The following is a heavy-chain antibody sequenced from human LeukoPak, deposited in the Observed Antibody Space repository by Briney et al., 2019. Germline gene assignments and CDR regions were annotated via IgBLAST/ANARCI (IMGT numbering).Heavy chain of an antibody. D-gene: IGHD6-13*01. CDR1: GFTFSSYW. J-gene: IGHJ3*02. CDR3: ARYSSSRDAFDI. Sequence: GGSLRLSCAASGFTFSSYWMHWVRQAPGKGLVWVSRINSDGSSTSYADSVKGRFTISRDNAKSTLYLQMNSLRAEDTAVYYCARYSSSRDAFDIWGQGTMVTVSS. V-gene: IGHV3-74*01. CDR2: INSDGSST.